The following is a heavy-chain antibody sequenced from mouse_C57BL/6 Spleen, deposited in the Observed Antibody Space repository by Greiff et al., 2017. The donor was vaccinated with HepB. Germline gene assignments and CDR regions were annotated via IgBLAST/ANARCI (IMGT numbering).Heavy chain of an antibody. Sequence: QVQLQQSGAELVRPGASVKLSCKASGYTFTDYYINWVKQRPGQGLEWIARIYPGSGNTYYNEKFKGKATLTAEKSSSTAYMQLSSLTSEDSAVYFCAREDYSNLAWFAYWGQGTLVTVSA. V-gene: IGHV1-76*01. CDR3: AREDYSNLAWFAY. D-gene: IGHD2-5*01. CDR2: IYPGSGNT. CDR1: GYTFTDYY. J-gene: IGHJ3*01.